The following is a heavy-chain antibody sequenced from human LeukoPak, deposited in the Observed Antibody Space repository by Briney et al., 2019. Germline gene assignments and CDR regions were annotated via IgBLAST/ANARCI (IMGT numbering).Heavy chain of an antibody. V-gene: IGHV3-23*01. J-gene: IGHJ4*02. CDR2: ISGSGGST. Sequence: GGSLRLSCAASGFAFSSYSMNWVRQAPEKGLEWVSAISGSGGSTYYADSVKGRFTISRDNSKNTLYLQMNSLRAEDTAVYYCAKDLRYYDSSGYYGLDYWGQGTLVTVSS. CDR1: GFAFSSYS. D-gene: IGHD3-22*01. CDR3: AKDLRYYDSSGYYGLDY.